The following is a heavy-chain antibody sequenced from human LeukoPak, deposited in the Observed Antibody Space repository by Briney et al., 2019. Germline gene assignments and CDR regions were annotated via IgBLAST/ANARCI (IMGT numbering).Heavy chain of an antibody. D-gene: IGHD4-23*01. Sequence: SETLSLTCAVYGGSFSGYYWSWFRQPPGKGLQWIGEINHSGSTNYNPSLKSRVTISVDTSKNQFSLKLSSVTAADAAVYYCARGGGDYYMDVWDKGTTVTVSS. CDR2: INHSGST. CDR3: ARGGGDYYMDV. CDR1: GGSFSGYY. V-gene: IGHV4-34*01. J-gene: IGHJ6*03.